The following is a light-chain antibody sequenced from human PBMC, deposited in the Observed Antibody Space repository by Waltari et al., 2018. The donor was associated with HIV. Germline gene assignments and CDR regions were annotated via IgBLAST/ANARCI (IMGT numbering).Light chain of an antibody. J-gene: IGLJ3*02. Sequence: QSVLTQPPSASGTPGQRVTISCSGSSSNIGSNTVQWYQQLPGTAPKLLIYSDNPRPYGVPDRFSGSKAGASASLAISGLKAEDEGDYYCAAWDDSLDGPVFGPVFGGGTKLTVL. CDR3: AAWDDSLDGPVFGPV. CDR1: SSNIGSNT. CDR2: SDN. V-gene: IGLV1-44*01.